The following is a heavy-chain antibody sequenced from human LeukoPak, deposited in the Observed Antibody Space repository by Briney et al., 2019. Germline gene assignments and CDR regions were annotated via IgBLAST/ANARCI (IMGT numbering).Heavy chain of an antibody. CDR2: INPSGGST. D-gene: IGHD3-3*01. Sequence: ASVKVSCKASGYTFTSYDINWVRQATGQGLEWMGIINPSGGSTSYAQKFQGRVTMTRDMSTSTVYMELSSLRSEDTAVYYCARALRFLEWSFDYWGQGTLVTVSS. V-gene: IGHV1-46*01. CDR1: GYTFTSYD. CDR3: ARALRFLEWSFDY. J-gene: IGHJ4*02.